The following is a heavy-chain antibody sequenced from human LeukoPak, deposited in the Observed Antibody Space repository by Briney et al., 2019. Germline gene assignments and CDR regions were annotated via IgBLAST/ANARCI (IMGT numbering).Heavy chain of an antibody. CDR1: GFTLSNYE. CDR2: LYSDGNT. V-gene: IGHV3-53*01. J-gene: IGHJ4*02. D-gene: IGHD1-14*01. Sequence: PGGSLRLSCAASGFTLSNYEMNWVRQAPGKGLEWVSVLYSDGNTKYADSVQGRFTISRDNSKNTLYLEMNSLSPDDTAVYYCARGVEPLAANTLAYWGQGTLVTVSS. CDR3: ARGVEPLAANTLAY.